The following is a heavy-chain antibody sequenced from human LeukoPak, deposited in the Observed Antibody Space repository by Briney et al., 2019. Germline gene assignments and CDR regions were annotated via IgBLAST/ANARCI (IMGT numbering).Heavy chain of an antibody. CDR3: ATAPRYNWNDRHYFDY. CDR1: GYTFTSYY. CDR2: INPSGGST. V-gene: IGHV1-46*01. J-gene: IGHJ4*02. Sequence: ASVKVSCKASGYTFTSYYMHWVRQAPGQGLEWMGIINPSGGSTTYAQRFQGRVTMTSDTSTSTVYLELSSLRSEDTAVYYCATAPRYNWNDRHYFDYWGQGTLVTVSS. D-gene: IGHD1-20*01.